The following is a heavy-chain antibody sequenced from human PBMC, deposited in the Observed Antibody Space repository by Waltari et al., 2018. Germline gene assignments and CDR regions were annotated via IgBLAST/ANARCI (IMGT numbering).Heavy chain of an antibody. CDR2: VSGSGDTT. Sequence: EVQLLESGGGLVQPGGSLRLSCVASGFTFSSYGMSWVRQGAGEGLEWVSSVSGSGDTTDYADSVKGRFTISRDNSKNTLYLQMNSLRAEDTAVYYCAIGSLLEGYWGQGTLVTVSS. D-gene: IGHD1-1*01. J-gene: IGHJ4*02. CDR3: AIGSLLEGY. V-gene: IGHV3-23*01. CDR1: GFTFSSYG.